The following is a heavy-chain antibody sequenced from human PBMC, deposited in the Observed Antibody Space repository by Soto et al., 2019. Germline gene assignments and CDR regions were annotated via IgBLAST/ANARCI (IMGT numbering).Heavy chain of an antibody. J-gene: IGHJ4*02. CDR3: ARDSKEEYSSSSAGWYFDY. V-gene: IGHV1-69*13. CDR1: GVTFSSYA. Sequence: SVKVSGKASGVTFSSYAISWVRQAPGQGLEWMGGIIPIFGTANYAQKFQGRVTITADESTSTAYMELSSLRSEDTAVYYCARDSKEEYSSSSAGWYFDYWGQGTLVTVSS. CDR2: IIPIFGTA. D-gene: IGHD6-6*01.